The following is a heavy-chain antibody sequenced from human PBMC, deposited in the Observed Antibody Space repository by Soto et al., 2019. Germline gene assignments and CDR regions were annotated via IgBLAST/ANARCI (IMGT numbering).Heavy chain of an antibody. V-gene: IGHV3-23*01. J-gene: IGHJ4*02. CDR2: ISGSGGST. D-gene: IGHD1-26*01. CDR3: AKAGRRDDPGYLLRYFDY. Sequence: GGSLRLSCAASGFTFSSYAMSWVRQAPGKGLEWVSAISGSGGSTYYADSVKGRFTISRDNSKNTLYLQMNSLRAEDTAVYYCAKAGRRDDPGYLLRYFDYWGQGTLVTVSS. CDR1: GFTFSSYA.